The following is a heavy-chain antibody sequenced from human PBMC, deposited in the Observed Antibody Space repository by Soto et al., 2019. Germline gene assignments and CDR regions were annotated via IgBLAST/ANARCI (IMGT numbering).Heavy chain of an antibody. CDR1: GYTFTTYA. CDR3: ARGGRVVVAATRLDP. V-gene: IGHV1-3*01. D-gene: IGHD2-15*01. Sequence: GASVKVSFKASGYTFTTYALHWVRQAPGQRLEWMGWINAGNGNTKYSQKFQGRVTITRDTSASTAYMELSSLRSEDTAVYYCARGGRVVVAATRLDPWGQGTLVTVSS. J-gene: IGHJ5*02. CDR2: INAGNGNT.